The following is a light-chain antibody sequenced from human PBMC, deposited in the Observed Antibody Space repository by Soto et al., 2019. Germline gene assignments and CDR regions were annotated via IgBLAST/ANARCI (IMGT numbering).Light chain of an antibody. J-gene: IGKJ2*01. V-gene: IGKV3-20*01. CDR2: NAS. CDR3: QQYSTSSPRYT. CDR1: QSVSSNF. Sequence: EIVLTQSPGTLSLSPGERATLFCRASQSVSSNFLAWYQQKHGQAPRLLIYNASRRAAGIPDRFSGSGSGTDFNLTISRLEPEGVAVYYCQQYSTSSPRYTFGQGTKLEIK.